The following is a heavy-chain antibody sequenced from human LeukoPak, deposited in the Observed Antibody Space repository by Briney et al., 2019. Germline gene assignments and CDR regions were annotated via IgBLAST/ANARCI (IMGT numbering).Heavy chain of an antibody. D-gene: IGHD6-13*01. Sequence: GGSLRLSGAAYGFTVSTNYMNWVRQAPGRGLEWVSVIYSGGSTYYVDSVKGRFTISRDNSKNTLHLLMNSLRAEDTAVYFCARSKPPAVKDYYGLDVWGQGTTVTVSS. CDR1: GFTVSTNY. V-gene: IGHV3-66*01. CDR3: ARSKPPAVKDYYGLDV. CDR2: IYSGGST. J-gene: IGHJ6*02.